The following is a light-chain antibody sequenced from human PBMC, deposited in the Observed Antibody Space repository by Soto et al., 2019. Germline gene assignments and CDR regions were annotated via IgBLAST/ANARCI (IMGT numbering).Light chain of an antibody. CDR2: DVD. CDR3: SSYTRSSTVL. Sequence: QSALTQPASVSGSPGQSITISCTGTSSDVGTYNSVSWYQQHPGKAPKLMIYDVDIRPSGVSNRFSGYKSGNTASLTISGLQAEDEADYYCSSYTRSSTVLFGGGTKLTVL. CDR1: SSDVGTYNS. J-gene: IGLJ2*01. V-gene: IGLV2-14*01.